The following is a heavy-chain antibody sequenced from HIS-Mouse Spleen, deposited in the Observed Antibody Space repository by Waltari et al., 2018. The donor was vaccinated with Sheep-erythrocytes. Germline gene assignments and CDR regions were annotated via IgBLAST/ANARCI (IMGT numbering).Heavy chain of an antibody. CDR3: ARGGSRGMIADFDY. CDR2: IYYSGST. D-gene: IGHD3-22*01. J-gene: IGHJ4*02. CDR1: GGSISSSSSD. Sequence: QLQLQESGPGLVKPSETLSLTCTVSGGSISSSSSDWGWIRRPPGKGLEWIGSIYYSGSTYYNPSLKSRVTISVDTSKNQFSLKLSSVTAADTAVYYCARGGSRGMIADFDYWGQGTLVTVSS. V-gene: IGHV4-39*01.